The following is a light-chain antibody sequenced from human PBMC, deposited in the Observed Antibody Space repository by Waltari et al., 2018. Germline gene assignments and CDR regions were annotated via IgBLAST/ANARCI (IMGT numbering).Light chain of an antibody. V-gene: IGLV4-69*01. CDR2: VNSDGSH. J-gene: IGLJ3*02. CDR3: QTGGHGTWV. Sequence: QLVLTQSPSASASLGASVKLTCTLDSGHSNNIVAWLQRRPEKGPRYLMKVNSDGSHTKGDDILDRFSGSSSGPERYLTISSLQSEDEADYYCQTGGHGTWVFGGGTKLTVV. CDR1: SGHSNNI.